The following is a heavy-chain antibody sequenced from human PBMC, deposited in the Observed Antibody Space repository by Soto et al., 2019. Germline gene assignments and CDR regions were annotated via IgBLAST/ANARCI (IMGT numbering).Heavy chain of an antibody. CDR3: ASRNGYCSSTSCFDPYYYYYGMDV. J-gene: IGHJ6*02. V-gene: IGHV1-69*13. CDR1: GGTFSSYA. D-gene: IGHD2-2*03. Sequence: SVKVSCKASGGTFSSYAISWVRQAPGQGLEWMGGIIPIFGIANYAQKFQGRVTITADESTSTAYMELSSLRSEDTAVYYCASRNGYCSSTSCFDPYYYYYGMDVWGQGTTVTVSS. CDR2: IIPIFGIA.